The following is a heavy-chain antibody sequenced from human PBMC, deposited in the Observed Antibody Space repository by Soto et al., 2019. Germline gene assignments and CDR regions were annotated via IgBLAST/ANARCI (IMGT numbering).Heavy chain of an antibody. CDR2: ISSSTGHI. D-gene: IGHD5-12*01. V-gene: IGHV3-21*01. CDR3: ARAGRDGYNWDY. Sequence: EVQLVESGGGLVKPGGSLRLSCATSGFTFSSYSMNWVRQAPGKGLEWVSSISSSTGHIYYADSVKGRFTISRDNAKNSLYLQMNSLRAEDTAVYYCARAGRDGYNWDYWGQGTLVTVSS. CDR1: GFTFSSYS. J-gene: IGHJ4*02.